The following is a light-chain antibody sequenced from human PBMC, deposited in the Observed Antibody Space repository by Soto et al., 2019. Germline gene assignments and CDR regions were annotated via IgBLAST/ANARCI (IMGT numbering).Light chain of an antibody. Sequence: QSALTQPPSASGSPGQSFTISCTGSSSDVGGYNYVSWYQQHPGKAPKLMIYEVSKRPSGVPDRFSGSKSGNTASLTVSGLQAEDEADYYCSSYAGSLRLFGGGTKLTVL. CDR1: SSDVGGYNY. J-gene: IGLJ2*01. CDR2: EVS. V-gene: IGLV2-8*01. CDR3: SSYAGSLRL.